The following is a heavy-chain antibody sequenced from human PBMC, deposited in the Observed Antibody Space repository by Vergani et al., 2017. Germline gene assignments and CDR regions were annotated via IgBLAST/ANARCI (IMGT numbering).Heavy chain of an antibody. D-gene: IGHD6-19*01. CDR3: ARHSTVEWLVKLGWIDP. V-gene: IGHV4-39*01. CDR1: GASLRSSNYY. Sequence: QLQLQESGPGLVKPSATLSLTCSVSGASLRSSNYYWGWIRQPPGKGLEWIASIYYSGSTYYNPSLKSRVTISVDTSKNQFSLKLSSVTAADTAVYFCARHSTVEWLVKLGWIDPGGQGILVTVSS. CDR2: IYYSGST. J-gene: IGHJ5*02.